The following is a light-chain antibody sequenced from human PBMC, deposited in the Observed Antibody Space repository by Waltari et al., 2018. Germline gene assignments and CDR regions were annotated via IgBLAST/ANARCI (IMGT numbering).Light chain of an antibody. V-gene: IGLV2-14*01. CDR3: SSYTSSALWV. CDR2: DVS. Sequence: QSALTQPASVSGSPGQSITISCTGSSSEVGGYNYVSWYQQYPNEPPQVIIFDVSNRPSGISNRFSGSKSGNTASLTISSLQAGDEADYYCSSYTSSALWVFGGGTKLTVL. CDR1: SSEVGGYNY. J-gene: IGLJ3*02.